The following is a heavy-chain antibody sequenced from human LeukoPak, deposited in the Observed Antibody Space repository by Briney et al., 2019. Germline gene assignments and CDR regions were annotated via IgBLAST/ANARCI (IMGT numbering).Heavy chain of an antibody. V-gene: IGHV3-69-1*01. J-gene: IGHJ4*02. CDR3: ARGNMAEQWLDGGGYYLDY. CDR1: GFTFSNFT. D-gene: IGHD6-19*01. CDR2: ISSSSYI. Sequence: GGSLRLSCAASGFTFSNFTMNWVRQAPGKGLEWVSSISSSSYIYYADSVKGRFTISRDNAKNSLYLQMNSLRAEDTAVYYCARGNMAEQWLDGGGYYLDYWGQGTLVTVSS.